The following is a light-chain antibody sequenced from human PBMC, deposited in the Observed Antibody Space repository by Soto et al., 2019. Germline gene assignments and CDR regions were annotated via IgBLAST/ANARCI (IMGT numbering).Light chain of an antibody. CDR1: QSITNY. CDR3: QQYGSSGT. Sequence: EIVSTQSPATLSLSPGERATLSCRASQSITNYLAWYQQKPGQAPRLLIYDDSHRATGIPDRFSGSGSGTDFTLTISRLEPEDFAVYYCQQYGSSGTFGQGTKVDIK. J-gene: IGKJ1*01. V-gene: IGKV3-20*01. CDR2: DDS.